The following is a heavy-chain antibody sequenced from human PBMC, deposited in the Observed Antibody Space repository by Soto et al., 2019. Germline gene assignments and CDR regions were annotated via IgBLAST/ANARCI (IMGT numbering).Heavy chain of an antibody. V-gene: IGHV1-69*13. D-gene: IGHD3-10*01. J-gene: IGHJ6*02. CDR1: GCTFSSYA. CDR3: ARLSYGPDYYYYGMDV. Sequence: GASVKVSFKASGCTFSSYAISWVRQAPGQGLEWMGGIIPIFGTANYAQKFQGRVTITADESTSTAYMELSSLRSEDTAVYYCARLSYGPDYYYYGMDVWGQGTTVTVSS. CDR2: IIPIFGTA.